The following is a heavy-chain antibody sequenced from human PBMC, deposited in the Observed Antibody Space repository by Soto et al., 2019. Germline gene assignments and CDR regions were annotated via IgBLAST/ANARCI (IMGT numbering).Heavy chain of an antibody. V-gene: IGHV3-23*01. CDR1: GFTFSNFA. D-gene: IGHD2-2*01. Sequence: EVQVLESGGGSVQPGGSLRLSCAASGFTFSNFAMSWVRHAPGKGLEWVSEITGSTGTTYYADSMKGRFIISRDNSKNTVHLQMNSLRAEDTAVYYCAKDTSSSPYYMDVWGKGTTVTVSS. CDR2: ITGSTGTT. CDR3: AKDTSSSPYYMDV. J-gene: IGHJ6*03.